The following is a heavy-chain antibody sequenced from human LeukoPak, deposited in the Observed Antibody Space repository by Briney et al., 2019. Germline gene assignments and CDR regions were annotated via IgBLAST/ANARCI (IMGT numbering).Heavy chain of an antibody. D-gene: IGHD3-22*01. V-gene: IGHV3-21*01. CDR2: ISKTSTYI. J-gene: IGHJ4*02. CDR3: ARDSRKGGYYSEF. CDR1: GYRFDTHD. Sequence: GGSLRLSCAASGYRFDTHDLNWVRQAPGKGLECVAHISKTSTYIHYADSVKGRFTISRDNAKNLVHLQMNSLRADDTAVYFCARDSRKGGYYSEFWGQGTVVTVSS.